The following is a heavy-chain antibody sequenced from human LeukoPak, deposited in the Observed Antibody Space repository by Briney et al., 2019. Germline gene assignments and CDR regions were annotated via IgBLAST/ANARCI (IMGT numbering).Heavy chain of an antibody. CDR1: GGSISTYY. CDR3: ARRGGSYSNWFDP. J-gene: IGHJ5*02. V-gene: IGHV4-59*08. CDR2: ISYSGST. D-gene: IGHD1-26*01. Sequence: SETLSLTCTVSGGSISTYYWSWIRQPPGKRLEWLGHISYSGSTNYNPSLKSRVTVSVDTSKKQFSLKLTSVTAVDTAVYHCARRGGSYSNWFDPWGQGTLVTVSS.